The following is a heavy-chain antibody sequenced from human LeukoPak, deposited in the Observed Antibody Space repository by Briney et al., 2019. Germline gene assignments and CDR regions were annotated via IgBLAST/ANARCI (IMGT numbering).Heavy chain of an antibody. Sequence: SVKVSCKASGGTFSSYAISWVRQAPGQGLEWMGRIIPIFGTANYPQKFQGRVTITTDESTSTAYMELSSLRSEDTAVYYCARARSDDYYYYYMDVWGKGTTVTVSS. CDR3: ARARSDDYYYYYMDV. D-gene: IGHD1-26*01. CDR1: GGTFSSYA. CDR2: IIPIFGTA. J-gene: IGHJ6*03. V-gene: IGHV1-69*05.